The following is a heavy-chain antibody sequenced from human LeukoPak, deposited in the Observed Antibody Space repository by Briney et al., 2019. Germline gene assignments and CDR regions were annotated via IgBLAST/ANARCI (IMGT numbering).Heavy chain of an antibody. CDR3: AKEKGNSFYAVDV. V-gene: IGHV3-23*01. J-gene: IGHJ6*02. CDR2: ISASGGST. CDR1: GFTFSSYA. Sequence: GGSLRLSCAASGFTFSSYAMSWVRQAPGKGLEWVSGISASGGSTYYTDSVKGQFTISRDNSKNTLYLQMNSLRAEDTAVYYCAKEKGNSFYAVDVWGQGTTVTVSS.